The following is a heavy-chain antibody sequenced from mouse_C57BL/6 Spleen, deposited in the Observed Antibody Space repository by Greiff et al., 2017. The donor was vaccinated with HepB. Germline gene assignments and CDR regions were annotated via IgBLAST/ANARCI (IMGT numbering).Heavy chain of an antibody. D-gene: IGHD1-1*01. CDR3: ASENYGSSYAMDY. V-gene: IGHV1-82*01. Sequence: QVQLKESGPELVKPGASVKISCKASGYAFSSSWMNWVKQRPGKGLEWIGRIYPGDGDTNYNGKFKGKATLTADKSSSTAYMQLSSLTSEDSAVYFCASENYGSSYAMDYWGQGTSVTVSS. J-gene: IGHJ4*01. CDR2: IYPGDGDT. CDR1: GYAFSSSW.